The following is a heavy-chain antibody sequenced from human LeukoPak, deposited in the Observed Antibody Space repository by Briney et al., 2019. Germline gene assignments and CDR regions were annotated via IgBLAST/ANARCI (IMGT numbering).Heavy chain of an antibody. J-gene: IGHJ4*02. CDR2: IYYSGNT. V-gene: IGHV4-39*07. Sequence: SQTLSLTCTVSGGSISDSTYYWGWIRQPPGKGLEWIGTIYYSGNTSYNPSLRSRVTISVDTSKNQFSLKLSSVTAADTAVYYCAKDSSTWGNLAGHFDSWGQGTLVTVSS. D-gene: IGHD6-13*01. CDR1: GGSISDSTYY. CDR3: AKDSSTWGNLAGHFDS.